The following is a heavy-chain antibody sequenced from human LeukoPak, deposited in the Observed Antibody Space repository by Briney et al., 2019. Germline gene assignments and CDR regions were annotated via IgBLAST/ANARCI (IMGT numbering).Heavy chain of an antibody. J-gene: IGHJ4*02. V-gene: IGHV3-23*01. CDR3: AKSGSYLYYFDY. Sequence: GGSLGLSCAASGFTFSSYEMNWVRQAPGKGLEWVSAISGSGGSTYYADSVKGRFTISRDNSKNTLYLQMNSLRAEDTAVYYCAKSGSYLYYFDYWGQGTLVTVSS. CDR2: ISGSGGST. CDR1: GFTFSSYE. D-gene: IGHD1-26*01.